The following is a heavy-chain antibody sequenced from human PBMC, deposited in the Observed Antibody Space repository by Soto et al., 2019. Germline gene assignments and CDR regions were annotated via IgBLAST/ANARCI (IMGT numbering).Heavy chain of an antibody. V-gene: IGHV3-48*01. D-gene: IGHD5-12*01. CDR3: VKDQGGYSGYVFDY. CDR2: ISSSSSTI. J-gene: IGHJ4*02. CDR1: GFTFSSYS. Sequence: SLRLSCAASGFTFSSYSMNWVRQAPGKGLEWVSYISSSSSTIYYADSVKGRFTISRDNAKNSLYLQMNSLRAEDTAVYYCVKDQGGYSGYVFDYWGQGTLVTVSS.